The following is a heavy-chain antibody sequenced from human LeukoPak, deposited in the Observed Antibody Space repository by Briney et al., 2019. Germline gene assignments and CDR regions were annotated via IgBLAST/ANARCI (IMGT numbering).Heavy chain of an antibody. V-gene: IGHV4-61*01. CDR2: IYNTGRT. CDR3: ASLYCTRTSCYFLDP. Sequence: PSETLSLTCSVSGGSVRSTSYYWSWIRLSPGKGLEWIGYIYNTGRTNYNASLNSRVTISLDTSKNQFSLKLSSLTAADTAMYYCASLYCTRTSCYFLDPWGQGTLVIVSS. J-gene: IGHJ5*02. D-gene: IGHD2-2*01. CDR1: GGSVRSTSYY.